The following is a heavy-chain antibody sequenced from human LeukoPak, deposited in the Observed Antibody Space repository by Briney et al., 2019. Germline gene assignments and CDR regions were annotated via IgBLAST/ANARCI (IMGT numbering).Heavy chain of an antibody. CDR3: TQDSVTTYLDDDYFDC. D-gene: IGHD1-1*01. Sequence: GGSLRVSCAASGFTFSIFAMNWVRQAPGKGLEWVASITGSGDDSYYADSVKGRFTVARDNSRSPLSLQMNSLRADDPAIYFCTQDSVTTYLDDDYFDCWGQGTLVTVSA. CDR1: GFTFSIFA. J-gene: IGHJ4*02. V-gene: IGHV3-23*01. CDR2: ITGSGDDS.